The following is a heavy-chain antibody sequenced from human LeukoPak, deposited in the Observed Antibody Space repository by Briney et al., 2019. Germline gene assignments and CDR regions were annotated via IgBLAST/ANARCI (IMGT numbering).Heavy chain of an antibody. CDR3: SRDRKRYCSGGSCYYYYYYMDV. Sequence: ASVKVSCTASGYTFTSYAMNWVRQAPGQGLEWMGWINTNTGNPTYAQGFTGRFVFSLDTAVSTAYLQISSLKAEDTAVYYCSRDRKRYCSGGSCYYYYYYMDVWGKGTTVTVSS. J-gene: IGHJ6*03. D-gene: IGHD2-15*01. CDR1: GYTFTSYA. CDR2: INTNTGNP. V-gene: IGHV7-4-1*02.